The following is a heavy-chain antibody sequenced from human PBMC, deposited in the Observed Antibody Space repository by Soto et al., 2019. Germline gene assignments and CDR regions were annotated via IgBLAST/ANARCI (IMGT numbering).Heavy chain of an antibody. Sequence: QVHLAESGGGVVQPGGSLRLSCAASGDSGFSFSSYGIHWVRQAPGKGLEWVSVISYDGANRHFADSVKGRFAVSRDDSMHTVYLQMNALRPEDTAVYYCAKDRMVTSSCYGMDVWGQGTTVTVSS. CDR3: AKDRMVTSSCYGMDV. CDR1: GDSGFSFSSYG. D-gene: IGHD5-18*01. J-gene: IGHJ6*02. V-gene: IGHV3-30*18. CDR2: ISYDGANR.